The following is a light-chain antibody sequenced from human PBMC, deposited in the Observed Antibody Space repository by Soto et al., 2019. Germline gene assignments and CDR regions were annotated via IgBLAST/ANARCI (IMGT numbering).Light chain of an antibody. J-gene: IGKJ2*01. CDR2: KAS. V-gene: IGKV1-5*03. Sequence: DIQMTQSPSTLSASVGDRVTITCRASQSISSWLAWYQQKPGKAPKLLIYKASTLESGVPARFSGSGSGTECSLTISSLQPDDFATYYCQQYYTSSGYTFGQGTNLEIK. CDR3: QQYYTSSGYT. CDR1: QSISSW.